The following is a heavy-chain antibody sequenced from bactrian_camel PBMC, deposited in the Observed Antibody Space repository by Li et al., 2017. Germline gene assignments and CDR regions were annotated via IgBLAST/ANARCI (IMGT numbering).Heavy chain of an antibody. V-gene: IGHV3S53*01. J-gene: IGHJ4*01. CDR2: IDSGGRT. D-gene: IGHD1*01. Sequence: HVQLVESGGGSVQAGGSLRLSCEAPGDALSSYCMGWFRQAPGKKREGVASIDSGGRTGYADSVQGRFTISQDHAKSTVYLQMNSLKPEDTAMYYCAAELSFGEPWYRPSAYRYWGQGTQVTVS. CDR3: AAELSFGEPWYRPSAYRY. CDR1: GDALSSYC.